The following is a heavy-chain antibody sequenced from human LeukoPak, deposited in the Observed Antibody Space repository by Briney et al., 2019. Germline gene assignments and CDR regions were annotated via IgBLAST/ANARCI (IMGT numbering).Heavy chain of an antibody. CDR2: ISSSSSYI. CDR3: ARDGLAAATLHWCFDL. D-gene: IGHD6-25*01. J-gene: IGHJ2*01. V-gene: IGHV3-21*01. CDR1: GFTFSTYT. Sequence: AGGSLRLSCAASGFTFSTYTMNWVRQAPGKGLEWVSSISSSSSYIYYADSVKGRFTISRDNAKNSLYLQMNSLRAEDTAVYYCARDGLAAATLHWCFDLWGRGTLVTVSS.